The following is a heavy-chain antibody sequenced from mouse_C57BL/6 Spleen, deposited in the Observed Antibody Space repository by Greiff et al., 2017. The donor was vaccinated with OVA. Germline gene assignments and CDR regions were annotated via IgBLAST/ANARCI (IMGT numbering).Heavy chain of an antibody. D-gene: IGHD1-2*01. Sequence: EVKLQESGPGLVKPSQSLSLTCSVTGYSITSGYYWNWIRQFPGNKLEWMGYISYDGSNNYNPSLKNRISITRDTSQNQFFLKLNSVTTEDTATYYCAREGITTADYWGQGTTLTVSS. V-gene: IGHV3-6*01. CDR1: GYSITSGYY. CDR3: AREGITTADY. J-gene: IGHJ2*01. CDR2: ISYDGSN.